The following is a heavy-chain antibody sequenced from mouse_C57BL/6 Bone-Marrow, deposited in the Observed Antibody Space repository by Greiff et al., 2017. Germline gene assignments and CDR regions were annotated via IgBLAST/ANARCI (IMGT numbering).Heavy chain of an antibody. D-gene: IGHD1-1*01. Sequence: VQLQQPGAELVMPGASVKLSCKASGYTFTSYWMHWVKQRPGQGLEWIGEIDPSDSYTNYNQKFKGKATLTVDTSSSTAYLQLISLTSEDSAVYYCARRDYCGGSPYFEYWGQGTTLTVSS. V-gene: IGHV1-69*01. J-gene: IGHJ2*01. CDR1: GYTFTSYW. CDR3: ARRDYCGGSPYFEY. CDR2: IDPSDSYT.